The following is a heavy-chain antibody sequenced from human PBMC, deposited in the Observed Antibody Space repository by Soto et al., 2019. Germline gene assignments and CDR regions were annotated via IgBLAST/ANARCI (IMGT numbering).Heavy chain of an antibody. D-gene: IGHD3-3*01. CDR2: IYRTGST. J-gene: IGHJ3*02. CDR3: ARQIGDDPFDI. CDR1: GGSISTYY. V-gene: IGHV4-59*01. Sequence: SETLSLTCTVAGGSISTYYWNWIRQSPGKGLEWIGYIYRTGSTHYNPSLNSRVAISLDTSRNKFSLKLNSVTAADTAVYFCARQIGDDPFDIWGQGTMVTVAS.